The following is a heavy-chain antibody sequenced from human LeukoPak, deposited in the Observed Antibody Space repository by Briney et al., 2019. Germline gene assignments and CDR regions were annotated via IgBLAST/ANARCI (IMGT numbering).Heavy chain of an antibody. J-gene: IGHJ6*02. CDR3: VTLGWFGEAYGMDV. V-gene: IGHV1-24*01. D-gene: IGHD3-10*01. CDR1: GYTLTELS. Sequence: ASVKVSCKVSGYTLTELSIHWVRQAPGKGLEWMGGFDPEDGETIYAQKFQGRVTMTEDTSTDTAYMELSSLRSEDTAVYYCVTLGWFGEAYGMDVWGQGTTVTVCS. CDR2: FDPEDGET.